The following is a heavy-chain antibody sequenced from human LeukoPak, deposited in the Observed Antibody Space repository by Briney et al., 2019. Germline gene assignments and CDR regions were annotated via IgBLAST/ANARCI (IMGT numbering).Heavy chain of an antibody. J-gene: IGHJ4*02. CDR3: ARNYDRRPFDY. Sequence: VASVKVSCKASGYTFSSYAISWVRQAPGQGLEWMGWINVYNGNRNYAQNLQDRVTMTTDTSTSTAYMELRSLRSDDTAPYYCARNYDRRPFDYWGQGILVTVSS. D-gene: IGHD3-22*01. CDR2: INVYNGNR. V-gene: IGHV1-18*01. CDR1: GYTFSSYA.